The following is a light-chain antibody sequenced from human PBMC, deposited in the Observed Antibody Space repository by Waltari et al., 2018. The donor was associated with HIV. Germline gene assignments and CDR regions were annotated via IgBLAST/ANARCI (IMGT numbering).Light chain of an antibody. Sequence: QSVLTQPPSASGTPGQRVTISCSGRSPNIGSTYVYWYQQLPGTAPKLRLYRNTQRPSGVPDRFSGSKSGTSASLAISGLRSEDEADYYCAAWGNSLSLLFGGGTKLTVL. CDR1: SPNIGSTY. CDR2: RNT. CDR3: AAWGNSLSLL. V-gene: IGLV1-47*01. J-gene: IGLJ2*01.